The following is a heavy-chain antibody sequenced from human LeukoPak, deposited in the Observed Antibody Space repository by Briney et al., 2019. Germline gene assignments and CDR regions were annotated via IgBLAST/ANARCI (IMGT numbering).Heavy chain of an antibody. D-gene: IGHD3-9*01. Sequence: GGSLRLSCAASGFTFSSYSMNWVRQAPGKGLEWGSSICSSGTYVYYADSVKGPFTISRDNAKTSLSLQMNSLRADDAAVYYCARASSKQLAGYLPDGFDIWGQGTMVTVSS. CDR2: ICSSGTYV. CDR3: ARASSKQLAGYLPDGFDI. J-gene: IGHJ3*02. CDR1: GFTFSSYS. V-gene: IGHV3-21*01.